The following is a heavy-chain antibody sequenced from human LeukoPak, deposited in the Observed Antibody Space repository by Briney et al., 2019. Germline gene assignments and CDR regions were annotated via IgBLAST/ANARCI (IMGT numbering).Heavy chain of an antibody. CDR3: AREESDDYVWGSYRYNQGPFDY. CDR2: ISAYNGNT. CDR1: GYTFTSYG. J-gene: IGHJ4*02. V-gene: IGHV1-18*01. D-gene: IGHD3-16*02. Sequence: GASVKVSRKASGYTFTSYGISWVRQAPGQGLEWMGWISAYNGNTNYAQKLQGRVTMTTDTSTSTAYMELRSLRSDDTAVYYCAREESDDYVWGSYRYNQGPFDYWGQGTLVTVSS.